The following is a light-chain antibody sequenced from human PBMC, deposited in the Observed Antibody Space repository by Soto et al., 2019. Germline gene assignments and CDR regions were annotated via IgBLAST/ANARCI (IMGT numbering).Light chain of an antibody. V-gene: IGLV1-40*01. CDR3: QSYDNNLSGGV. CDR1: SSNIGAGYD. Sequence: QSVLTQPPSGSGAPGQRVTISCTGSSSNIGAGYDVHWYQQLPGRAPKLLIYGSSNRPSGVPDRISGSKSGTSASLAITGLQAEDEADYYCQSYDNNLSGGVFGGGTKLTVL. J-gene: IGLJ3*02. CDR2: GSS.